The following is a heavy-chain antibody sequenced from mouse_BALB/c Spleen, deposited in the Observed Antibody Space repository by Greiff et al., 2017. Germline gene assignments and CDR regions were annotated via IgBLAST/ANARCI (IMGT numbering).Heavy chain of an antibody. Sequence: VKLMESGAELAKPGASVKMSCKASGYTFTSYWMHWVKQRPGQGLEWIGYINPSTGYTEYNQKFKDKATLTADKSSSTAYMQLSSLTSEDSAVYYCASYYGSYYAMDYWGQGTSVTVSS. CDR2: INPSTGYT. CDR1: GYTFTSYW. CDR3: ASYYGSYYAMDY. D-gene: IGHD1-1*01. J-gene: IGHJ4*01. V-gene: IGHV1-7*01.